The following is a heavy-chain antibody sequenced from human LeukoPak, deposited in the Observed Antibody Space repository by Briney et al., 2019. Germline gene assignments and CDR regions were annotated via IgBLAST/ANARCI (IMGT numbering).Heavy chain of an antibody. V-gene: IGHV3-15*01. CDR1: GFTFSNAW. J-gene: IGHJ4*02. Sequence: GGSLRLSCAVSGFTFSNAWMSWVRQAPGKGREWGGRIKSKTDGGIPDYAAAVKGRFTISRDDSKNTLYLQMNSLKTEDTAVYYCTTPPYYYDSSGKINDYWGQGTLVTVSS. D-gene: IGHD3-22*01. CDR3: TTPPYYYDSSGKINDY. CDR2: IKSKTDGGIP.